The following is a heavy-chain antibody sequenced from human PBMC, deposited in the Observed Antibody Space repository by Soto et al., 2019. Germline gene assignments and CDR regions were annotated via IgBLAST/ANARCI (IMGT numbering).Heavy chain of an antibody. CDR2: VYNSGNT. D-gene: IGHD2-21*02. J-gene: IGHJ3*02. CDR1: DGSISIHY. V-gene: IGHV4-59*11. CDR3: SRPNQGDYAFDI. Sequence: LSLTCYVSDGSISIHYWIWIRQPRGKGLEWIGYVYNSGNTYYNPSLGSRITISVDTSRNQISLKMWSVTAADTAVYYCSRPNQGDYAFDIWGPGTMVTVSS.